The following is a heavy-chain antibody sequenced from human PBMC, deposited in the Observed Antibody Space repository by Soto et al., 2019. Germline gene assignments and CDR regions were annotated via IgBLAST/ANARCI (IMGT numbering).Heavy chain of an antibody. Sequence: GGSLRLSXAASGFAFSDQYMDWVRQAPGKALEWVGRIRNKVNSYTTEYAASVKGRLIISRDDSRNSVYLQMNSLKTEDTAVYYCARDLAGLYSARMDVWGQGTTVTVSS. J-gene: IGHJ6*02. CDR2: IRNKVNSYTT. CDR3: ARDLAGLYSARMDV. V-gene: IGHV3-72*01. CDR1: GFAFSDQY. D-gene: IGHD5-12*01.